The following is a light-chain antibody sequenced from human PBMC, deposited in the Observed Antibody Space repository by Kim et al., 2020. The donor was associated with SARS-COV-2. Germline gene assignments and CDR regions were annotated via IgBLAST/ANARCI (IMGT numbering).Light chain of an antibody. CDR1: SPTSFL. CDR3: NSRDSNDNVV. J-gene: IGLJ2*01. Sequence: VALRQPVKITCPGDSPTSFLATWYQQKPAPAPLILLCCNSNRPSGTPYRFSGSSSGSTASLTITAAQAGDEADYYCNSRDSNDNVVFGGGTQLTVL. V-gene: IGLV3-19*01. CDR2: CNS.